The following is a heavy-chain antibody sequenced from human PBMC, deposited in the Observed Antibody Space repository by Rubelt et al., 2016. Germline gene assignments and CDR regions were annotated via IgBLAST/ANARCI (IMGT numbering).Heavy chain of an antibody. CDR3: ASLITGTY. CDR1: GYTFTGYY. V-gene: IGHV1-2*02. CDR2: INPNRGGK. Sequence: QVQLVQSGAEVKKPGASVKVSCKASGYTFTGYYMHWVRQAPGQGLEWMGWINPNRGGKIYVQDLQGRVTLTRDTSISTADMELSRLRSDDKAVYYCASLITGTYWGQGTLVTVSS. D-gene: IGHD1-7*01. J-gene: IGHJ1*01.